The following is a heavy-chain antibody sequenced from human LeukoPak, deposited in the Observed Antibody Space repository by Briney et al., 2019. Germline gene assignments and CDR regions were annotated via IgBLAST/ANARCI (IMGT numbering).Heavy chain of an antibody. J-gene: IGHJ3*02. D-gene: IGHD6-19*01. CDR3: AKARAVAGTRDAFDI. CDR1: GFTFSSYA. Sequence: GGSLRLSCAASGFTFSSYAMSWVRQAPGKGLEWVSAISGSGGSTYYADSVKGRFTISRDNSKYTLYLQMNSLRAEDTAVYYCAKARAVAGTRDAFDIWGQGTMVTVSS. V-gene: IGHV3-23*01. CDR2: ISGSGGST.